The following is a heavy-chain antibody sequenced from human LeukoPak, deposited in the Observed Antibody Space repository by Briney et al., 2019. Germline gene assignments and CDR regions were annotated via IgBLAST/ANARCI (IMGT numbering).Heavy chain of an antibody. J-gene: IGHJ5*02. CDR2: ISSSSSYI. CDR3: ASGRSGYYKPSDNWFDP. CDR1: GFTLSSYS. V-gene: IGHV3-21*01. Sequence: AGGSLRLSCAASGFTLSSYSMNWVRQAPGKGLEWVSSISSSSSYIYYADSVKGRFTISRDNAKNSLYLQMNSLRAEDTAVYYCASGRSGYYKPSDNWFDPWGQGTLVTVSS. D-gene: IGHD3-22*01.